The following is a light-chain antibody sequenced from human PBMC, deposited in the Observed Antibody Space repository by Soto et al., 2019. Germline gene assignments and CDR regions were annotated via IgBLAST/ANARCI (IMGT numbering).Light chain of an antibody. V-gene: IGLV2-14*01. CDR1: SSDVGGYNY. Sequence: QSVLTQPASVSGSPGQSITISCTGTSSDVGGYNYVSWYQQHPGKAPKLMIYDVSNRPSGVSNRLSGSKSGNTASLTISGLQAEDEVDYYCSSYTSSSTGVFGGGTKLTVL. CDR3: SSYTSSSTGV. J-gene: IGLJ2*01. CDR2: DVS.